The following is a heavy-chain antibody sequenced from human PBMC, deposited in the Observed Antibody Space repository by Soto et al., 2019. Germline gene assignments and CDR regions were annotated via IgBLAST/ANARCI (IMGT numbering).Heavy chain of an antibody. V-gene: IGHV1-18*01. CDR1: GNTLASHG. CDR2: ISGFNGQT. J-gene: IGHJ4*02. CDR3: ARVDPRGVAVVRDY. D-gene: IGHD3-10*01. Sequence: QVQLVQSGPEVKKPGAPVKVSCKPPGNTLASHGFSWGRQAPGQGLEWMGWISGFNGQTNYALKFQGKVTLTTDTSTSTAYMELRTLRSDDTAVYFCARVDPRGVAVVRDYWGQGTLVTVSS.